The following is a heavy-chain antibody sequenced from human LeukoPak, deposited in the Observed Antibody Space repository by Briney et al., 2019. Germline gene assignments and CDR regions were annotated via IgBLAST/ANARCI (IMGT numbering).Heavy chain of an antibody. CDR3: AKDYSSSWYGGDWFDP. V-gene: IGHV3-53*05. J-gene: IGHJ5*02. D-gene: IGHD6-13*01. CDR2: IYSGGST. Sequence: GGSLRLSCAASGFTVSSNYMSWVRQAPGKGLEWVSVIYSGGSTYYADSVKGRFTISRDNAKNSLYLQMNSLRAEDTALYYCAKDYSSSWYGGDWFDPWGQGTLVTVSS. CDR1: GFTVSSNY.